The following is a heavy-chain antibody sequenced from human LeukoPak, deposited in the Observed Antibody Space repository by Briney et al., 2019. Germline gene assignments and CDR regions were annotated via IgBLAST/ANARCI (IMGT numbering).Heavy chain of an antibody. J-gene: IGHJ4*02. CDR2: INHSRGT. CDR1: GGSFSGYS. D-gene: IGHD3-10*01. Sequence: KPSETLSLTCAVYGGSFSGYSWNWIRQPPVKGLEWIGEINHSRGTNYNPSLKSRVTISVETSKKQFSLKLSSVTAADTAVYYCARGVDYYGVWGQGTLVTVSS. V-gene: IGHV4-34*01. CDR3: ARGVDYYGV.